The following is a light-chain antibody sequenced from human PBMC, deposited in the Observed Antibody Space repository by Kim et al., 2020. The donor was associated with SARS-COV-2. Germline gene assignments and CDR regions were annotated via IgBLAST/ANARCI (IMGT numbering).Light chain of an antibody. V-gene: IGLV3-19*01. CDR1: SLRSYY. J-gene: IGLJ2*01. CDR3: NSRDSSGNQLVV. CDR2: GKN. Sequence: SSELTQDPAVSVALGQTVRITCQGDSLRSYYASWYQQKPGQAPVLVIYGKNNRPSGIPDRFSGSSSGNTASLTITGAQAEDEADYYCNSRDSSGNQLVVFGGGTKVTV.